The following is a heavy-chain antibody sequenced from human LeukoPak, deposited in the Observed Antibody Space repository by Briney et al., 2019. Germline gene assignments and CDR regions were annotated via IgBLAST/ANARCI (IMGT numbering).Heavy chain of an antibody. Sequence: GRSLRLSCTASGFTFGDYAMSWVRQAPGKGLEWVGFIRSKAYGGTTEYAASVKGRFTISRDDSKSIAYLQMNSLKTEDTAVYYCTRHPYGGNSGTPFDYWGQGTLVTVSS. CDR2: IRSKAYGGTT. CDR3: TRHPYGGNSGTPFDY. CDR1: GFTFGDYA. D-gene: IGHD4-23*01. J-gene: IGHJ4*02. V-gene: IGHV3-49*04.